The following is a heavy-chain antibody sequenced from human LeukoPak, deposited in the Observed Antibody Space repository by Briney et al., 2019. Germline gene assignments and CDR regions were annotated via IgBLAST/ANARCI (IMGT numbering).Heavy chain of an antibody. V-gene: IGHV3-30*04. D-gene: IGHD1-1*01. CDR1: GFTFSSYA. CDR2: ISYDGSNK. Sequence: PGRSLRLSCAASGFTFSSYAMHWVRQAPGKGLEWVAVISYDGSNKYYADSVKGRFTISRDNSKNTLYLQMNSLRAEDTAVYYCARAHSWNLDAFDIWGQGTMVTVSS. CDR3: ARAHSWNLDAFDI. J-gene: IGHJ3*02.